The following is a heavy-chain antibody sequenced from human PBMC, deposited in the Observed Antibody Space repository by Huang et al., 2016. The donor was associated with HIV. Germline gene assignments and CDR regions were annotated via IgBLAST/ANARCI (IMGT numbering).Heavy chain of an antibody. V-gene: IGHV4-39*01. Sequence: QLQLQESGPGLVKPSATLSLTCIVSGGSISSSIYYWGWIRQPPGQGLEWIGHIYYSGGAYHNPSLKRRATISVDTSKNHFSLTLSSVTAADTAMFYCARNDPNALRPTAASPTSYFDSWGQGTLVTVSS. CDR3: ARNDPNALRPTAASPTSYFDS. CDR1: GGSISSSIYY. J-gene: IGHJ4*02. CDR2: IYYSGGA. D-gene: IGHD1-1*01.